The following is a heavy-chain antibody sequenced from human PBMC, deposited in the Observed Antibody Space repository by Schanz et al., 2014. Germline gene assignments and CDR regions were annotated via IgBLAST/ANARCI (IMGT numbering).Heavy chain of an antibody. V-gene: IGHV1-3*01. CDR3: ARDGVDAAAGGNY. D-gene: IGHD6-13*01. CDR2: INVGNGNM. CDR1: GYTFTSYS. Sequence: QVQLVQSGAEVKKPGASVKVSCKASGYTFTSYSIHWVRQAPGQGLEWMGWINVGNGNMKYSQKFQGRVTITRDTSASTAYMELTSLRSEDTAVYYCARDGVDAAAGGNYWGQGTLXTVSS. J-gene: IGHJ4*02.